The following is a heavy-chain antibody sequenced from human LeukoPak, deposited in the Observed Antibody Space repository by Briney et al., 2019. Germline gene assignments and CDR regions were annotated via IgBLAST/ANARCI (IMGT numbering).Heavy chain of an antibody. CDR3: ASFLDNWNSFDY. CDR2: ISAYNGNI. D-gene: IGHD1-1*01. J-gene: IGHJ4*02. V-gene: IGHV1-18*01. CDR1: GYTFTGYG. Sequence: ASVKVSCKASGYTFTGYGISWVRQAPGQGLEWMGWISAYNGNINYAQKLQGRVTMTTDTSTSTAYMELRNLRSDDTAVYYCASFLDNWNSFDYWGQGTLVTVSS.